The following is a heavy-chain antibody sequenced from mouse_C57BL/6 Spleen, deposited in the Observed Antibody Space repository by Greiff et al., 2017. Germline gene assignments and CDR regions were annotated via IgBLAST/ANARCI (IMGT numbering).Heavy chain of an antibody. J-gene: IGHJ4*01. V-gene: IGHV1-54*01. CDR2: INPGSGGP. D-gene: IGHD2-3*01. CDR3: ARWGGYYPYYAMDY. Sequence: VKLQESGAELVRPGTSVKVSCKASGYAFTNYLIEWVKQRPGQGLEWIGVINPGSGGPTYNEQFKGKETLTADKSSSTAYMQRSRLTSKDSAVYFCARWGGYYPYYAMDYWGQGTSVTVSS. CDR1: GYAFTNYL.